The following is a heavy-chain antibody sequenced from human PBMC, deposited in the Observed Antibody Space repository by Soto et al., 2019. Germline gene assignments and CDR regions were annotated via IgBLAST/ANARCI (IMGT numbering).Heavy chain of an antibody. D-gene: IGHD6-19*01. CDR2: IYYSGST. V-gene: IGHV4-59*01. CDR1: GGSISSYY. J-gene: IGHJ4*02. Sequence: SETLSLTCTVSGGSISSYYWSWIRQPPGKGLEWIGYIYYSGSTNYNPSLKSRVTISVDTSKNQFSLKLSSVTAADTAVYYCARVAGTWVFDCWGQGTLVTVSS. CDR3: ARVAGTWVFDC.